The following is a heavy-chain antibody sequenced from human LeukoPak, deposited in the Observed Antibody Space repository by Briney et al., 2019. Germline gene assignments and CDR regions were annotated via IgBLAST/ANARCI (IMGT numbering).Heavy chain of an antibody. D-gene: IGHD5-12*01. J-gene: IGHJ4*02. V-gene: IGHV4-59*01. CDR1: GRSISSYY. CDR3: ARIHSGYDSSPSFDY. Sequence: SETLSLTCTVAGRSISSYYWSWIRQPPGKGLEWIGYIYYSGSTNYNPSLKSRVTISVDTSKNQFSLKLSSVTAADTAVYYCARIHSGYDSSPSFDYWGQGTLVTVSS. CDR2: IYYSGST.